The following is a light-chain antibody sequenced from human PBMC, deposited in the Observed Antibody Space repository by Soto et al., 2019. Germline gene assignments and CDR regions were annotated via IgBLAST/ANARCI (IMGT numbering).Light chain of an antibody. CDR1: SSNIGSDY. CDR3: AAWDKSLSGGV. J-gene: IGLJ2*01. V-gene: IGLV1-51*02. Sequence: QSVLTQPPSVSAAPGQTVTISCSGSSSNIGSDYASWYQQLPGTAPKLLIYENNKRPSGIPDRFSGSKSGTSATLGITGLQTGDEADYYCAAWDKSLSGGVFGGGTKLTVL. CDR2: ENN.